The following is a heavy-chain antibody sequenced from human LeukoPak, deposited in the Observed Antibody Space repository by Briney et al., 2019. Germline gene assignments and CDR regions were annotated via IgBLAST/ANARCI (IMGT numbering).Heavy chain of an antibody. Sequence: GGSLRLSCAASGFTFSSYAMHWVRQAPGKGLEWVAVISYDGSNKYYADSVKGRFTISRDNSKNTLYLRMNSLRAEDTAVYYCARVKRIYDSSGNFDYWGQGTLVTVSS. CDR3: ARVKRIYDSSGNFDY. J-gene: IGHJ4*02. CDR1: GFTFSSYA. D-gene: IGHD3-22*01. CDR2: ISYDGSNK. V-gene: IGHV3-30-3*01.